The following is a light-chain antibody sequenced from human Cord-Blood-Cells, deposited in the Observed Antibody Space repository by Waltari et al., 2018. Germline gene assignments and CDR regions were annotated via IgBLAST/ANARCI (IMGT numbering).Light chain of an antibody. V-gene: IGKV4-1*01. Sequence: DIVMTKSPDSLAVSLGERATINCTPSQSVLYSSNNKNYLAWYQQKTGQPPKLLIYRASTRESGVPYRFSGSGSGTDFTLTISSLQAEDVAVYYCQQYYSTPLTFGGGTKVEIK. CDR3: QQYYSTPLT. CDR1: QSVLYSSNNKNY. J-gene: IGKJ4*01. CDR2: RAS.